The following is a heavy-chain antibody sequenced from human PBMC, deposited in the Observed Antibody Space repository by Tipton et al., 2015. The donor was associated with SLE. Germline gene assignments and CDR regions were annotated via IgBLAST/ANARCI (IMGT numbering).Heavy chain of an antibody. J-gene: IGHJ3*02. CDR3: ARPDYYGSGSNAFDI. CDR1: GGPISSSSYY. CDR2: INHSGST. D-gene: IGHD3-10*01. Sequence: TLSLTCTVSGGPISSSSYYWGWIRQPPGKALEWIGEINHSGSTNYNPSLKSRVTISVDTSKNQFSLKLSSVTAADTAVYYCARPDYYGSGSNAFDIWGQGTMVTVSS. V-gene: IGHV4-39*07.